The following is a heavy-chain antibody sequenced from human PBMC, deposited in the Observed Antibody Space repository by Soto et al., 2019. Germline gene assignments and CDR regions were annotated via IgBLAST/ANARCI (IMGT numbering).Heavy chain of an antibody. V-gene: IGHV1-69*01. CDR1: GGTFSSYA. CDR2: IIPIFGTA. J-gene: IGHJ6*02. Sequence: QVQLVQSGAEVKKPGSSVKVSCKASGGTFSSYAISWVRQAPGQGLEWMGGIIPIFGTANYAQKFQGRVTITADESTSTAYMERSSLRSEDTAVYYCARDQVATSPYYYYGMDVWGQGTTVTVSS. D-gene: IGHD5-12*01. CDR3: ARDQVATSPYYYYGMDV.